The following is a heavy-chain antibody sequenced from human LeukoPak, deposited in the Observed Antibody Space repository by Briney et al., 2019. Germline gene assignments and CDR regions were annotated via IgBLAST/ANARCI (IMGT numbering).Heavy chain of an antibody. Sequence: GGSLRLSCAACGFTFSSYAMHWVRQDPGKGLEWVAVISYDGGKKYHADSVKGRLTISRDNSKNTLYLQMNSLRTEDTAVYYCARNARGGDFDYWGQGTLVTVSS. CDR3: ARNARGGDFDY. CDR1: GFTFSSYA. CDR2: ISYDGGKK. V-gene: IGHV3-30-3*01. J-gene: IGHJ4*02. D-gene: IGHD3-10*01.